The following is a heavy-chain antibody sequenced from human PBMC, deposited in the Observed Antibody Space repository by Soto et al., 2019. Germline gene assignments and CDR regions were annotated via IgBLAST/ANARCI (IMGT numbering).Heavy chain of an antibody. CDR3: GRASGYYDSSGYYYLGYYFDY. D-gene: IGHD3-22*01. J-gene: IGHJ4*02. CDR2: IYSGGST. Sequence: PXGSLRLSCAAAGFTVSSNYMSWVRQAPGKGLEWVSVIYSGGSTYYADSVKGRFTISRDNSKNTLYLQMNSLRAEDTAVYYCGRASGYYDSSGYYYLGYYFDYWGQGTLVTVSS. V-gene: IGHV3-53*01. CDR1: GFTVSSNY.